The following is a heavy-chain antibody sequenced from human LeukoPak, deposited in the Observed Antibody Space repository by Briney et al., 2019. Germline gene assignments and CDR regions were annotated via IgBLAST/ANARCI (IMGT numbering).Heavy chain of an antibody. CDR3: ARDPVLDY. D-gene: IGHD4-17*01. V-gene: IGHV3-48*03. CDR1: GFTFSSYE. J-gene: IGHJ4*02. CDR2: ISSSGGTI. Sequence: GGSLRPSCAASGFTFSSYEMNWVRQAPGKGLEWVSYISSSGGTIYYAVSVKGRFTISRGNAKTSLYLQMNSLRAEDAAVYYCARDPVLDYWGQGTLVTVSS.